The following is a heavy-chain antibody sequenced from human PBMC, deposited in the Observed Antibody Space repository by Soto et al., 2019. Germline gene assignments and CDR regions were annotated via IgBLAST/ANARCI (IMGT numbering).Heavy chain of an antibody. Sequence: PGGSLRLSCAASGFTFSTYNMNWVRQAPGEGLEWVSSISSSSSTYYADSVKGRLTISRDNSKNTLYLQMNSLRAEDTAVYYCAKDSRKDYGSGSYYISYYYGMDVWGQGTTVTVSS. J-gene: IGHJ6*02. D-gene: IGHD3-10*01. CDR2: ISSSSST. V-gene: IGHV3-23*01. CDR1: GFTFSTYN. CDR3: AKDSRKDYGSGSYYISYYYGMDV.